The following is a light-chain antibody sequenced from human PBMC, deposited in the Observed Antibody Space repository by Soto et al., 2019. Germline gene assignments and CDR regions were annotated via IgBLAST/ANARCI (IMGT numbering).Light chain of an antibody. V-gene: IGKV1-39*01. Sequence: DIQMTQSPSSLSASVGDRVTITCRASETISSYLNWYRQKPGKAPELLIYGASTLQSGVPSRFSGGGSGTEFTLTISSPRPEDSATYYCQQNYNIPITFGQGTRLEIK. CDR2: GAS. CDR1: ETISSY. CDR3: QQNYNIPIT. J-gene: IGKJ5*01.